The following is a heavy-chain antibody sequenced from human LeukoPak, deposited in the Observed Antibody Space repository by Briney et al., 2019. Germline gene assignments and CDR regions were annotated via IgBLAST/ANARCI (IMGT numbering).Heavy chain of an antibody. J-gene: IGHJ5*02. CDR1: GYSFTGHY. D-gene: IGHD6-19*01. CDR3: ARIAVAGTSREDWFDP. V-gene: IGHV1-2*02. CDR2: IHPNRGGT. Sequence: ASVRVSCKASGYSFTGHYIHWVRQAPGQGPEWMGWIHPNRGGTNNAQKFQGRVTLTSDSSISTAYMELSSLTSDDTAVYYCARIAVAGTSREDWFDPWGQGTLVTVSS.